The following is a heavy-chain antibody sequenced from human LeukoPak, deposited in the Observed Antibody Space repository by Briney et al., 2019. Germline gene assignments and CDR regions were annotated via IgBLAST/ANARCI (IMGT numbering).Heavy chain of an antibody. V-gene: IGHV4-59*01. D-gene: IGHD1-26*01. J-gene: IGHJ4*02. CDR2: IYYSGNT. CDR3: ARGYSGSYGRFDY. Sequence: SETLSLTCTVSGGSISSFYWSWIRQPPGKGLEWIGYIYYSGNTNYNPSLKNRVTISVDTSKNQFSLKLSSVTAADTAVYYCARGYSGSYGRFDYWGQGTLATVFS. CDR1: GGSISSFY.